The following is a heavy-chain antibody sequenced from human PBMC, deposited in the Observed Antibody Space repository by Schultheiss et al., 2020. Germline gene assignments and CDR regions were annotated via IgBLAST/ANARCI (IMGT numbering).Heavy chain of an antibody. D-gene: IGHD6-13*01. J-gene: IGHJ6*02. Sequence: SETLSLTCTVSGGSISSYYWSWIRQPPGKGLEWIGYIYYSGSTNYNPSLKSRVTVSVDTSKKQFSLKLTSVTAADTAVYYCARDAYSSSWYGMDVWGQGTTVTVSS. CDR1: GGSISSYY. CDR3: ARDAYSSSWYGMDV. CDR2: IYYSGST. V-gene: IGHV4-59*01.